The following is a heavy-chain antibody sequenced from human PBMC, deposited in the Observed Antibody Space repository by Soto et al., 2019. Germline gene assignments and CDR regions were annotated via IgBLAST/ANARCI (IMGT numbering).Heavy chain of an antibody. Sequence: GGSLRLSCAASGFSFSPYSMNWVSQAPGKGLEWVSSISSSSAYIYYADSVKGRFTISRDNAKNSLYLQMNSLRAEDTALYYCARDRPGFSFGYWGQGTLVTVSS. J-gene: IGHJ4*02. CDR1: GFSFSPYS. CDR3: ARDRPGFSFGY. CDR2: ISSSSAYI. D-gene: IGHD2-15*01. V-gene: IGHV3-21*01.